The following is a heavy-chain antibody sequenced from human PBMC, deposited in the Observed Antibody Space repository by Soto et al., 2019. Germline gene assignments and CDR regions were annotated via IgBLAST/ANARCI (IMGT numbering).Heavy chain of an antibody. CDR1: GGSISSSSYF. CDR2: MYYSGGT. V-gene: IGHV4-39*01. CDR3: ARSDGRY. Sequence: SETLSLTCTVSGGSISSSSYFWGWIRQPPGKGLEWIGSMYYSGGTYYNPSLKSRVTISVDTSKNQFSLKLSSVTAADTAVYYCARSDGRYWGQGTLVT. J-gene: IGHJ4*02.